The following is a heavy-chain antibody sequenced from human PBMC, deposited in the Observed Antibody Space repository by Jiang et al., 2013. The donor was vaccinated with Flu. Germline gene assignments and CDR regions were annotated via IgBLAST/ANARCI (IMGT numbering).Heavy chain of an antibody. CDR3: AKDILEGDYYDSSGYSCFDY. V-gene: IGHV3-23*01. Sequence: GGSLRLSCAASGFTFSSYAMSWVRQAPGKGLEWVSAISGSGGSTYYADSVKGRFTISRDNSKNTLYLQMNSLRAEDTAVYYCAKDILEGDYYDSSGYSCFDYWGQGTLVTVSS. J-gene: IGHJ4*02. CDR1: GFTFSSYA. D-gene: IGHD3-22*01. CDR2: ISGSGGST.